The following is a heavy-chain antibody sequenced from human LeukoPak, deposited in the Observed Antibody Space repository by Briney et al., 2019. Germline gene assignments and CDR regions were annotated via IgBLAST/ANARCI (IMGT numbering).Heavy chain of an antibody. Sequence: GGSLRLSCAASGFTFSSYGMHWVRQAPGKGLEWVAFIRYDGSNRNYADSVKGRFTISRDNSKNTLYLQMNSLRAEDTAVYYCARDLIVSSSDISSGYDYWGQGTLVTVSS. J-gene: IGHJ4*02. V-gene: IGHV3-30*02. CDR3: ARDLIVSSSDISSGYDY. CDR1: GFTFSSYG. D-gene: IGHD5-12*01. CDR2: IRYDGSNR.